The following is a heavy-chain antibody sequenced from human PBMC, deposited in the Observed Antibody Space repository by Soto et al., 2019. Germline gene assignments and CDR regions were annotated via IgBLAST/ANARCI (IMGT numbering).Heavy chain of an antibody. J-gene: IGHJ5*02. CDR2: IDPKSGDT. CDR1: EHSMTGHY. D-gene: IGHD2-21*02. Sequence: ASVKVYSNALEHSMTGHYCHWVRVATGQGLEWMGWIDPKSGDTNYAKKFQDRVTMTTDTSVSTAYMDLHGLTSDDTAIYYCARDDAKSGDDNYDPWGQGTLVTVSS. CDR3: ARDDAKSGDDNYDP. V-gene: IGHV1-2*02.